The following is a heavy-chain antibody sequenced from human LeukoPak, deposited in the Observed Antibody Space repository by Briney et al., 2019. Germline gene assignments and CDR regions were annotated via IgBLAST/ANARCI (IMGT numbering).Heavy chain of an antibody. D-gene: IGHD6-6*01. Sequence: ASVKVSCKASRYTFTSYYMHWVRQAPGQGLEWMGIINPSGGSTSYAQKSQGRVTMTRDTSTSTVYMELSSLRSEDTAVYYCARDIGASAFDIWGQGTMVTVSS. J-gene: IGHJ3*02. CDR3: ARDIGASAFDI. V-gene: IGHV1-46*01. CDR2: INPSGGST. CDR1: RYTFTSYY.